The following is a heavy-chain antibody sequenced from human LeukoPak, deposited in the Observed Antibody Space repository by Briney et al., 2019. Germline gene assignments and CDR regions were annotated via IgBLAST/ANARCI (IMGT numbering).Heavy chain of an antibody. Sequence: ASVKVSCKASGGTFSSYAISWVRQAPGQGLEWMGGIIPIFGTANYAQKFQGRVTITTDESTSTAYMELSSLRSEDTAVYYCAREPAGVHVAFDIWGQGTMVTVSS. D-gene: IGHD3-10*01. CDR2: IIPIFGTA. CDR3: AREPAGVHVAFDI. V-gene: IGHV1-69*05. CDR1: GGTFSSYA. J-gene: IGHJ3*02.